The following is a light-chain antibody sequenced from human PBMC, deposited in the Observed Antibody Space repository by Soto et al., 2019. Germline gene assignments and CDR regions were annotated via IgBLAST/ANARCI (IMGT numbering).Light chain of an antibody. CDR3: QQYNNWPLT. J-gene: IGKJ4*01. Sequence: EIVMTQSPATLSVSPGERATLSCRASQSVSSNLAWYQQKPGQAPRLLIYGASTRATGIPARFSGSGSGTEFTLTISSLXSEDXXXYYCQQYNNWPLTFGGGTKVEIK. CDR2: GAS. V-gene: IGKV3-15*01. CDR1: QSVSSN.